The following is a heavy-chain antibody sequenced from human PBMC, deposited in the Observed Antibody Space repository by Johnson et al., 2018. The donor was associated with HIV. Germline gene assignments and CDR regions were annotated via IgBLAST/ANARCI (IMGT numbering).Heavy chain of an antibody. CDR1: GFTFDDYG. V-gene: IGHV3-20*04. CDR3: AKDLTPYSLYVDACDI. D-gene: IGHD4-11*01. CDR2: INWNGGST. J-gene: IGHJ3*02. Sequence: ELLVESGGGVVRPGGSLRLSCAASGFTFDDYGMSWVRQAPGKGLEWVSGINWNGGSTGYADSMKGRFTISRDNAKKYLYLQMNSLRAEDTAVYYCAKDLTPYSLYVDACDIWGQGTMVTVSS.